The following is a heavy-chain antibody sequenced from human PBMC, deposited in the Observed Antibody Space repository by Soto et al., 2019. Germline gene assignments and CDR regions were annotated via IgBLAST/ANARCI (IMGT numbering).Heavy chain of an antibody. CDR3: SKAGIGYSSSWFD. D-gene: IGHD6-13*01. CDR2: ISSSSSYI. J-gene: IGHJ4*02. V-gene: IGHV3-21*01. CDR1: GFTFSSYS. Sequence: PGGSLRLSCAASGFTFSSYSMNWVRQAPGKGLEWVSSISSSSSYIYYADSVKGRFTISRDNAKNSLYLQMNSLRAEDTAVYYCSKAGIGYSSSWFDWAQGTLVTVSS.